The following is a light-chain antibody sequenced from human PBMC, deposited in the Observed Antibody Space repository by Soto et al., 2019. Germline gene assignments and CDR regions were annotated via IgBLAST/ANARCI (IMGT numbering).Light chain of an antibody. Sequence: QSALTQPRSVSGSPGQSVTISCTGTSSDVGGYNYVSWYQQHPGKAPKLMIYDVSKRPSGVSDRFSGSKSGNTASLTISGLQAEDEADYYCSSYASSYTYVFGTGTKVTVL. CDR1: SSDVGGYNY. V-gene: IGLV2-11*01. CDR3: SSYASSYTYV. J-gene: IGLJ1*01. CDR2: DVS.